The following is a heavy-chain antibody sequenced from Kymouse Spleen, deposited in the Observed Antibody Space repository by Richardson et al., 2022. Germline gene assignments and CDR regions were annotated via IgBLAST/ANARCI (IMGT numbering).Heavy chain of an antibody. Sequence: EVQLVESGGGLVKPGGSLRLSCAASGFTFSNAWMSWVRQAPGKGLEWVGRIKSKTDGGTTDYAAPVKGRFTISRDDSKNTLYLQMNSLKTEDTAVYYCTTGLRFLEWLLPYPFDYWGQGTLVTVSS. CDR2: IKSKTDGGTT. CDR1: GFTFSNAW. D-gene: IGHD3-3*01. CDR3: TTGLRFLEWLLPYPFDY. V-gene: IGHV3-15*01. J-gene: IGHJ4*02.